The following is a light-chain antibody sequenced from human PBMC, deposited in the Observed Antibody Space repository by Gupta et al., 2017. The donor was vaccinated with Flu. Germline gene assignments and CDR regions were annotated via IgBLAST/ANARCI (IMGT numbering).Light chain of an antibody. Sequence: QSVLTQPPSVSGASGQRVTISCPGSSSNIGAGYDVHWYQQLPGTAPKLLIYGNSNRPSGVPDRFSGSKSGTSASLAITGLQAEDEADYYCQSYDSSLRVFGGGTKLTVL. CDR3: QSYDSSLRV. CDR2: GNS. V-gene: IGLV1-40*01. J-gene: IGLJ3*02. CDR1: SSNIGAGYD.